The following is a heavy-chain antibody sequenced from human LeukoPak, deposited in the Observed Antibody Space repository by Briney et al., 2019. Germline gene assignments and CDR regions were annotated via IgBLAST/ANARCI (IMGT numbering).Heavy chain of an antibody. J-gene: IGHJ4*02. CDR1: GFTFSSYA. CDR2: ISGSGGST. CDR3: AKVGMAIVGATNFGY. V-gene: IGHV3-23*01. Sequence: GGSLRLSCAASGFTFSSYAMSWVRQAPGKGLEWVSAISGSGGSTYYADSVKGRFTISRDNSKNTLYLQMNSLRAEDTAVYYCAKVGMAIVGATNFGYWGQGTLVTASS. D-gene: IGHD1-26*01.